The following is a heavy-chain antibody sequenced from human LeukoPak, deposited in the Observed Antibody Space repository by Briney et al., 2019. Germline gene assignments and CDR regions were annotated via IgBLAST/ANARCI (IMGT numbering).Heavy chain of an antibody. Sequence: SETLSLTCTVSGGSISSYYWSWIRQPAGKGLEWIGRVYTSGSTNYNPSLKSRVTISVDTSKNQFSLKLSSVTAADTAVYYCARYEYSSSPGAFGIWGQGTMVTVSS. D-gene: IGHD6-6*01. CDR3: ARYEYSSSPGAFGI. J-gene: IGHJ3*02. CDR1: GGSISSYY. CDR2: VYTSGST. V-gene: IGHV4-4*07.